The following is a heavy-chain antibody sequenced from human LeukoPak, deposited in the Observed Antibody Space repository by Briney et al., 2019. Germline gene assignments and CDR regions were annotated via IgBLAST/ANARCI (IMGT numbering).Heavy chain of an antibody. D-gene: IGHD1-26*01. Sequence: PGRSLRLSCAASGFTFSSYAMSWVRQAPGKGLEWVSAISGSGGSTYYADSVKGRFTISGDNSKNTLYLQMNSLRAEDTAVYYCARDQGGSGHDAFDIWGQGTMVTVSS. CDR3: ARDQGGSGHDAFDI. V-gene: IGHV3-23*01. CDR2: ISGSGGST. J-gene: IGHJ3*02. CDR1: GFTFSSYA.